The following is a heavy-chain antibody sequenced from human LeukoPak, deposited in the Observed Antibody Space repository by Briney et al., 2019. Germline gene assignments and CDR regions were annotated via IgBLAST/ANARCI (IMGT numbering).Heavy chain of an antibody. CDR2: INAGNGNT. CDR1: GYTFTSYA. V-gene: IGHV1-3*01. J-gene: IGHJ4*02. CDR3: ARESGSGSYYFDY. Sequence: ASLKVSCKASGYTFTSYAMHWVRHAPRQRLEWMGWINAGNGNTKYSQKFQGRVTITRDTSASTAYMELRSLRSEDTAVYYCARESGSGSYYFDYWGQGTLVTVSS. D-gene: IGHD3-10*01.